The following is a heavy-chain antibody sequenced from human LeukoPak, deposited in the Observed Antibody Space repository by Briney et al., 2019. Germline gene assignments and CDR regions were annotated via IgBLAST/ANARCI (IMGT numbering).Heavy chain of an antibody. CDR3: AGGRGWYSPDY. Sequence: GGSLKLSCAAPGFTFSGSAMHWVRQASGKGLEWVGRITSKPNSYETVYAASMNGRFTISRDDSKNTAYLQMNSLKTEDTAVYYCAGGRGWYSPDYWGQGTLVTVSS. J-gene: IGHJ4*02. CDR2: ITSKPNSYET. D-gene: IGHD6-19*01. CDR1: GFTFSGSA. V-gene: IGHV3-73*01.